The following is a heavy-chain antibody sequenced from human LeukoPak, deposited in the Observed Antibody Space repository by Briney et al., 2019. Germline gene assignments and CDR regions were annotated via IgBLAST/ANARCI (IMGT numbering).Heavy chain of an antibody. CDR1: GYTFTGYY. CDR2: INPNSGGT. V-gene: IGHV1-2*02. J-gene: IGHJ5*02. CDR3: ASGAAANHGRKKTCFDP. D-gene: IGHD6-13*01. Sequence: ASVKVSCKASGYTFTGYYMHWVRQAPGQGLEWMGWINPNSGGTNYAQKFQGRVTMTRDTSISTAYMEPSRLRSDDTAVYYFASGAAANHGRKKTCFDPGGKEPLVPVP.